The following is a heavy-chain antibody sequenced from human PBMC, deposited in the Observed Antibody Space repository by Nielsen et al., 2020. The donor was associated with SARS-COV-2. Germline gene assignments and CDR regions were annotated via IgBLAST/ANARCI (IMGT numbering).Heavy chain of an antibody. CDR3: ARRGRALGY. CDR1: GGSISSSSYY. Sequence: SETLSLTCTVSGGSISSSSYYWGWIRQPPGKGLEWIGSIYYSGSTYYNPSLKSRVTISVDTSKNQFSLKLSFVTAAGTAGYYCARRGRALGYWGQGTLVTVSS. CDR2: IYYSGST. J-gene: IGHJ4*02. V-gene: IGHV4-39*01. D-gene: IGHD1-26*01.